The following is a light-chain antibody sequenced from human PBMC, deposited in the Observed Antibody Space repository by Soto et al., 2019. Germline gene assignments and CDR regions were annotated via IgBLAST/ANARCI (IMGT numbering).Light chain of an antibody. CDR2: AAS. J-gene: IGKJ4*01. V-gene: IGKV1-12*01. CDR1: QDISSW. Sequence: DIQMTQSPSSVSASVVERVTITCRASQDISSWLAWYQQKPGKAPKIMIYAASSLQAGVPSRFSGSGSGTDFTLTISSLQPEDVAAYYCQKYNSAPLTFGGGTKVDNK. CDR3: QKYNSAPLT.